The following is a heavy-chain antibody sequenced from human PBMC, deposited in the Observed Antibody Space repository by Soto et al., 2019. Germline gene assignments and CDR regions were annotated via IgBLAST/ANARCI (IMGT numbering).Heavy chain of an antibody. D-gene: IGHD5-12*01. V-gene: IGHV6-1*01. J-gene: IGHJ6*03. CDR3: ARDAAVWVATTKDYYYYMDV. CDR2: TYYRSKWYN. CDR1: GDSVSSNSAA. Sequence: PSQTLSLTCAISGDSVSSNSAAWNWIRQSPSRGLEWLGRTYYRSKWYNDYAVSVKSRITINPDTSKNQFSLQLNSVTPEDTAVYYCARDAAVWVATTKDYYYYMDVWGKGTTVTVSS.